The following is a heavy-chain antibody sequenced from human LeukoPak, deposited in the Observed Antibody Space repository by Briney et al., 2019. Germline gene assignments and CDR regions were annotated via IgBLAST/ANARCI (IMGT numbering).Heavy chain of an antibody. J-gene: IGHJ4*02. V-gene: IGHV4-4*02. CDR3: AREGHYYDSSGYWQIVDY. Sequence: SETLSLTCAVSGGSISSSNWWSWVRPPPGKGLEWIGEIYHSGSTNYNPSLKSRVTISVDKSKNQFSLKLSSVTAADTAVYYCAREGHYYDSSGYWQIVDYWGQGTLVTVSS. CDR2: IYHSGST. CDR1: GGSISSSNW. D-gene: IGHD3-22*01.